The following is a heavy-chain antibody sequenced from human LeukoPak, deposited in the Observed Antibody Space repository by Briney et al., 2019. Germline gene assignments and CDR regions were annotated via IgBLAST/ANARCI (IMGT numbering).Heavy chain of an antibody. J-gene: IGHJ6*03. CDR3: ARDRSGSYPCMDV. V-gene: IGHV3-21*04. D-gene: IGHD1-26*01. CDR1: GFTFSSYS. CDR2: ISSSSSYI. Sequence: PGGSLRLFCAASGFTFSSYSMNWVRQAPGEGLEWVSSISSSSSYIYYADSVKGRFTISRDNAKNSLYLQMNSLRAEDTAVYYCARDRSGSYPCMDVWGKGTTVTVSS.